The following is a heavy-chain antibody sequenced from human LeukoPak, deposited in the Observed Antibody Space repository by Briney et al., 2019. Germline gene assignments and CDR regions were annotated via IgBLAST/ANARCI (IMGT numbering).Heavy chain of an antibody. Sequence: GGSLRLSCAASGFTFSSYAMNWVRQAPGKGLEWVSTISASGGSTNYVDSVRGRFTIPRDNSKNTLYLQMSSLRAEDTAVYYCAKDRGNALGYLDSWGQGTLVTVSS. CDR3: AKDRGNALGYLDS. D-gene: IGHD1-1*01. CDR1: GFTFSSYA. V-gene: IGHV3-23*01. J-gene: IGHJ4*02. CDR2: ISASGGST.